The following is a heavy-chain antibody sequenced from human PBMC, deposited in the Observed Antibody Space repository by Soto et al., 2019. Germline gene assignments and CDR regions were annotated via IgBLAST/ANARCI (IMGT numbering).Heavy chain of an antibody. J-gene: IGHJ4*02. Sequence: EVQLLESGGGLVQPGGSLRLSCAASGFTFSSNAMSWVRQAPGKGLEWVSAISGSGGSTYYADSVKGRFTISRDNSKNTLYLQMNSLRAEDTAVYYCAKDRSYSNYFDYWGQGTLVTVSS. D-gene: IGHD4-4*01. CDR3: AKDRSYSNYFDY. CDR1: GFTFSSNA. CDR2: ISGSGGST. V-gene: IGHV3-23*01.